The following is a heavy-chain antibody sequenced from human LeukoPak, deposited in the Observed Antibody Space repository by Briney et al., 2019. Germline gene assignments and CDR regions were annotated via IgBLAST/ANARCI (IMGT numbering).Heavy chain of an antibody. CDR2: IYWDDDK. V-gene: IGHV2-5*02. D-gene: IGHD3-3*01. CDR1: GFSLSTSGVG. J-gene: IGHJ4*02. Sequence: SGPTLVKPTQTLTLTCTFSGFSLSTSGVGVGWIRQPPGKALEWLALIYWDDDKRYSPSLKSRLTITKDTSKNQVVLTMTNMDPVDTATYYCARIYLIEREKEYDFWSGSGYWGQGTLVTVSS. CDR3: ARIYLIEREKEYDFWSGSGY.